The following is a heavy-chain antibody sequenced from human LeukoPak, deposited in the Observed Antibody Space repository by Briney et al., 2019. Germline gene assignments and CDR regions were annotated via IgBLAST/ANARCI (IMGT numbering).Heavy chain of an antibody. J-gene: IGHJ4*02. CDR3: ARGRHPNSALASGWYFDY. V-gene: IGHV4-59*01. CDR1: GGSISSYY. Sequence: PSETLSLTCTVSGGSISSYYWSRIRQPPGKGLEWIGYIYYSGSTNYNPSLKSRVTISVDTSKNQFSLKLSSVTAADTAVYYCARGRHPNSALASGWYFDYWGQGTLVTVSS. CDR2: IYYSGST. D-gene: IGHD6-19*01.